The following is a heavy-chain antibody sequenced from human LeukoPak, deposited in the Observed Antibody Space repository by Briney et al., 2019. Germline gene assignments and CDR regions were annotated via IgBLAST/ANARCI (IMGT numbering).Heavy chain of an antibody. J-gene: IGHJ5*02. Sequence: PSETLSLTCAVYGGSFSGYYWSWIRQPPGKGLEWIGEINHSGSTNYNPSLKSRVTISVDTSKNQFSLKLSSVTAADTAVYYCARGVKHYYGSGYNWFDPWGQGTLVTVSS. CDR3: ARGVKHYYGSGYNWFDP. V-gene: IGHV4-34*01. D-gene: IGHD3-10*01. CDR1: GGSFSGYY. CDR2: INHSGST.